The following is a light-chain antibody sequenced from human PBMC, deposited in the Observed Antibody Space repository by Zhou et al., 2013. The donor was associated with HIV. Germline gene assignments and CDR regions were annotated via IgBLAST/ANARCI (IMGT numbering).Light chain of an antibody. Sequence: QSALTQPASVSGSPGQSITISCTGTSSDVGGYNYVSWYQQHPGKAPKLTIYDVSKRPSGVSNRFSGFKSGNTASLTISGLQAEDEADYYCSSYTSRSTRVFGGGTKLTVL. CDR2: DVS. J-gene: IGLJ3*02. CDR1: SSDVGGYNY. V-gene: IGLV2-14*03. CDR3: SSYTSRSTRV.